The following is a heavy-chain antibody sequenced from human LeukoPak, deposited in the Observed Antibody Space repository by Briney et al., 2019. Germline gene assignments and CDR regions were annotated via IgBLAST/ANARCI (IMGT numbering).Heavy chain of an antibody. CDR2: ISSSSSTI. Sequence: GGSLRLSCAASGFTFSSYSMNWVRQAPGKGLEWVSYISSSSSTIYYADSVKGRFTISRDNAKNSLYLQMNSLRAEDTAVYYCAREHSGYDFPGRDYYYMDVWGKGTTVTVSS. CDR3: AREHSGYDFPGRDYYYMDV. J-gene: IGHJ6*03. CDR1: GFTFSSYS. V-gene: IGHV3-48*01. D-gene: IGHD5-12*01.